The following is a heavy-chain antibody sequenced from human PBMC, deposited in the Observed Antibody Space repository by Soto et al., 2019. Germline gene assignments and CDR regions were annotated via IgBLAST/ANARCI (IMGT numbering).Heavy chain of an antibody. Sequence: HPGVSLRLSCVASGFTFSSYAMHWVRQAPGKGLEWVAVISYDGSNKYYADSVKGRFNISRDNSKNTLYLQMNSLRAEDTAVYYCARVDTAMGQYYYYYYGMDVWGRGTRGIVSS. D-gene: IGHD5-18*01. CDR1: GFTFSSYA. V-gene: IGHV3-30-3*01. CDR3: ARVDTAMGQYYYYYYGMDV. J-gene: IGHJ6*04. CDR2: ISYDGSNK.